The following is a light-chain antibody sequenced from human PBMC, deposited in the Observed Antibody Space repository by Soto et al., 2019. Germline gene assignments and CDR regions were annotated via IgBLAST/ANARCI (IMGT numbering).Light chain of an antibody. Sequence: DLQMTQSPSSVSASVGDRVTITCRASQLINNWLAWYQQKPGKAPKLLIYAASTLQSGVPSRFSGSGSGSDFTLTISILQPEDCGTYYCQQANSFPFTFGRGTIVDIK. V-gene: IGKV1-12*02. CDR2: AAS. J-gene: IGKJ3*01. CDR1: QLINNW. CDR3: QQANSFPFT.